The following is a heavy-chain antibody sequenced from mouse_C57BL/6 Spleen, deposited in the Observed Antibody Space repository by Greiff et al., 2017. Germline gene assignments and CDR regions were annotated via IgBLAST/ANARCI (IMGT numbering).Heavy chain of an antibody. D-gene: IGHD1-1*01. Sequence: QVQLKQPGAELVKPGASVKLSCKASGYTFTSYWMHWVKQRPGQGLEWIGMIHPNSGSTNYNEKFKSKATLTVDKSSSTAYMQLSSLTSEDSAVYYCARGDYYGSSFYAMDYWGQGTSVTVSS. CDR2: IHPNSGST. J-gene: IGHJ4*01. CDR3: ARGDYYGSSFYAMDY. V-gene: IGHV1-64*01. CDR1: GYTFTSYW.